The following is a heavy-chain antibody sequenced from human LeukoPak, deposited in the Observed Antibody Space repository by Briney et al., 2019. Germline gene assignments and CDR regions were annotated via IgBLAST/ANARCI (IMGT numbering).Heavy chain of an antibody. CDR1: GFTFSSYG. CDR3: AKDESTVTTIDY. D-gene: IGHD4-17*01. V-gene: IGHV3-30*18. J-gene: IGHJ4*02. CDR2: ISYDGSTK. Sequence: AGGSLRLSCAASGFTFSSYGMHWVRQAPGKGLEWVAVISYDGSTKYYADSVKGRFTISRDNSKNTLYLQMNSLRPEDTAVCFCAKDESTVTTIDYWGQGTLVTVSS.